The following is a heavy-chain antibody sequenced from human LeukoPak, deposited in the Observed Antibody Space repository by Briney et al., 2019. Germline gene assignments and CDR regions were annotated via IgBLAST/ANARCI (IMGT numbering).Heavy chain of an antibody. CDR2: INPNSGGT. CDR1: GYTFTGYY. V-gene: IGHV1-2*02. Sequence: GASVKVSCKASGYTFTGYYMHWVRQAPGQGLEWMGWINPNSGGTNYAQKFQGRVTMTRDTSISTAYMELSRLRSDDTAVYYCARVLVGTHPGFDYWGQGTLVTVSS. J-gene: IGHJ4*02. CDR3: ARVLVGTHPGFDY. D-gene: IGHD4-23*01.